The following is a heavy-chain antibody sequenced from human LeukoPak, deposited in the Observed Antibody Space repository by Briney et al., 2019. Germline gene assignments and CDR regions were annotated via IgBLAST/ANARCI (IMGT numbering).Heavy chain of an antibody. V-gene: IGHV1-69*13. CDR2: IIPIFGTA. CDR3: ARQTQGRSAFDI. J-gene: IGHJ3*02. CDR1: GGTFSSYA. Sequence: SVKVSCKASGGTFSSYAISWVRQAPGQGLEWVGGIIPIFGTANYAQKFQGRVTITADESTSTAYMELSSLRSEDTAVYYCARQTQGRSAFDIWGQGTVVTVSS.